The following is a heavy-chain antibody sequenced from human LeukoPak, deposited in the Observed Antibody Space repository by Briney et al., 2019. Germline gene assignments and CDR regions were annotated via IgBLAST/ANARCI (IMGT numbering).Heavy chain of an antibody. V-gene: IGHV1-18*01. Sequence: ASVKVSCKASRYTFTSYGISWVRQAPGQGLEWMGWISAYNGNTNYAQKLQGRVTMTTDTSTSTAYMELRSLRSDDTAVYYCARFVFSGKRDGNWFDPWGQGTLVTVSS. CDR3: ARFVFSGKRDGNWFDP. J-gene: IGHJ5*02. D-gene: IGHD3-10*01. CDR2: ISAYNGNT. CDR1: RYTFTSYG.